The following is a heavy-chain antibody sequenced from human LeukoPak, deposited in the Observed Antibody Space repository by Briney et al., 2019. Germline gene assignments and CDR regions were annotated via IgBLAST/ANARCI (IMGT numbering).Heavy chain of an antibody. CDR1: GLTLSSYA. V-gene: IGHV3-23*01. J-gene: IGHJ6*02. CDR3: ASYSSGWRGYYYYGMDV. D-gene: IGHD6-19*01. CDR2: ISGSVGST. Sequence: GGSLRLSCAASGLTLSSYAMSWVRPAPGEGLEWVSAISGSVGSTYYADSVKGPFTISRDNSKNTLYLQMNSLRAEDTAVYYCASYSSGWRGYYYYGMDVWGQGTTVTVSS.